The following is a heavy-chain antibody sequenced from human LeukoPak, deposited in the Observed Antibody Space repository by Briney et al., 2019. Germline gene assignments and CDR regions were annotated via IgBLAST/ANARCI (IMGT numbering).Heavy chain of an antibody. CDR3: ARVGDTAGTTWSFDY. CDR2: IYHSGST. J-gene: IGHJ4*02. CDR1: GYSISSGYY. Sequence: LETLSLTCTVSGYSISSGYYWGWIRQPPGKGLEWIGSIYHSGSTYYNPSLKSRVTISVDTSKNQFSLKLSSVTAADTAVYYCARVGDTAGTTWSFDYWGQGTLVTVSS. V-gene: IGHV4-38-2*02. D-gene: IGHD5-18*01.